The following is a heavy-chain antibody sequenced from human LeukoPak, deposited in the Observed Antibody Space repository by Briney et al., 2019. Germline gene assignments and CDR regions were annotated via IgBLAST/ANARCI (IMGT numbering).Heavy chain of an antibody. V-gene: IGHV3-30*04. CDR2: ISDDGSYK. D-gene: IGHD2/OR15-2a*01. Sequence: PGGSLRLSCAASGFTFSSYAMSWVRQAPGKGLEWVAVISDDGSYKYYADSVKGRFTISRDNSKNTLYLQMNSLRAEDTAVYYCARDYLRYYYYMDVWGKGTTVTVSS. J-gene: IGHJ6*03. CDR1: GFTFSSYA. CDR3: ARDYLRYYYYMDV.